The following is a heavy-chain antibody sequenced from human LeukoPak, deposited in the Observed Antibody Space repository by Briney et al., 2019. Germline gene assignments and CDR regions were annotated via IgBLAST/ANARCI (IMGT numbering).Heavy chain of an antibody. CDR2: IVLGSGNT. J-gene: IGHJ4*02. CDR3: AVDQGRPAGDAFDY. Sequence: SVKVSCKVSGFTFTSSAAQWVRQARGQRLEWIGWIVLGSGNTNYAQKFQERLTITRDMSTTTAYMELSSLTSEDTAVYFCAVDQGRPAGDAFDYWGQGTLVTVSS. D-gene: IGHD2-2*01. CDR1: GFTFTSSA. V-gene: IGHV1-58*01.